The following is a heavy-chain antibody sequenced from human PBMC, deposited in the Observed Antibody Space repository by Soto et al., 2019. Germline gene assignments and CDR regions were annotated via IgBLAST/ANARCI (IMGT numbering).Heavy chain of an antibody. V-gene: IGHV3-30*18. CDR2: ISYDGSNK. Sequence: GSLRLSCAASGFTFSSYGMHWVRQAPGKGLEWVAVISYDGSNKYYADSVKGRSTISRDNSKNTLYLQMNSLRAEDTAVYYCAKARASGEYNWFDPWGQGTLVTVSS. CDR1: GFTFSSYG. J-gene: IGHJ5*02. CDR3: AKARASGEYNWFDP. D-gene: IGHD6-25*01.